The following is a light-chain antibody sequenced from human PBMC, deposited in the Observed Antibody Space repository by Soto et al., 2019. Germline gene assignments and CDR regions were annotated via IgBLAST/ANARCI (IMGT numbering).Light chain of an antibody. V-gene: IGKV1-39*01. CDR1: QSISSW. CDR2: DAS. CDR3: QQSYSTPELT. J-gene: IGKJ4*01. Sequence: DIQMTQSPSTLSASVGDRVTITCRASQSISSWLAWYQRKPGKAPKLLIYDASSLESGVPSRFSGSGSGTDFTLTISSLQPEDFATYYCQQSYSTPELTFGGGTKVDI.